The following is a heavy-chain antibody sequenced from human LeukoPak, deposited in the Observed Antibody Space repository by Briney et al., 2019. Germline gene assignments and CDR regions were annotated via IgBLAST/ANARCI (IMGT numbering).Heavy chain of an antibody. Sequence: PGGSLVLSWAASGCIVSSSYRGGVRQAPGKGLEWVSYIYSDGRTFYADSVKGRFTTSRDSSKNTLYFQMNSLRAEDTAVYYCARAFDHHFDYWGQGTLVTVSS. D-gene: IGHD3-16*01. CDR2: IYSDGRT. J-gene: IGHJ4*02. CDR1: GCIVSSSY. CDR3: ARAFDHHFDY. V-gene: IGHV3-53*01.